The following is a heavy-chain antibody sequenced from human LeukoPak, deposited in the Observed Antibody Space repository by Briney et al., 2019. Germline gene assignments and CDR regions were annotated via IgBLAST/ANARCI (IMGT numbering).Heavy chain of an antibody. CDR3: ARDYDSSGYAFGY. D-gene: IGHD3-22*01. CDR1: GFTFSNYA. Sequence: GGSLRLSCAASGFTFSNYAMHWVRQAPGKGLEWVAVISYDGSNKYYADSVKGRFTISRDNSKSTLYLQMNSLRAEDTAVYYCARDYDSSGYAFGYWGQGTLVTVSS. V-gene: IGHV3-30-3*01. CDR2: ISYDGSNK. J-gene: IGHJ4*02.